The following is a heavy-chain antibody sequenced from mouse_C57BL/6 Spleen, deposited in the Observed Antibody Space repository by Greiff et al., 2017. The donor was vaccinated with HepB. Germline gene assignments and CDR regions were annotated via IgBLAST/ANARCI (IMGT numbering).Heavy chain of an antibody. CDR2: IYPSDSET. Sequence: QVQLQQPGAELVRPGSSVKLSCKASGYTFTSYWMDWVKQRPGQGLEWIGNIYPSDSETHYNQKFKDKATLTVDKSSSTAYMQLSSLTSEDSAVYYCARRYNYAMDYWGQGTSVTVSS. CDR3: ARRYNYAMDY. D-gene: IGHD2-12*01. V-gene: IGHV1-61*01. J-gene: IGHJ4*01. CDR1: GYTFTSYW.